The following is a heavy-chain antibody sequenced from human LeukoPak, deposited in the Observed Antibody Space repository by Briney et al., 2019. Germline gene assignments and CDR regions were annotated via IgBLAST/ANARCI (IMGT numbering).Heavy chain of an antibody. CDR3: ARDFYYMDV. CDR2: ISHSGNT. J-gene: IGHJ6*03. Sequence: TSETLSLTCAVSAYSISSGYFWDWIRQPPGKGLEWLGSISHSGNTFYNPSLKSRVTISVDTSKNQFSVKVRSVTAADTAVYYCARDFYYMDVWGTGTTVTVSS. CDR1: AYSISSGYF. V-gene: IGHV4-38-2*02.